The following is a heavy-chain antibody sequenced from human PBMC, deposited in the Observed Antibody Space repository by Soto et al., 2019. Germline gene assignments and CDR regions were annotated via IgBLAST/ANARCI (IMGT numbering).Heavy chain of an antibody. Sequence: QVHLVESGGGVFQPGRSLRLSCAASGFTFSDFDMHWVRQAPGKGLEWVAVVSYRGNTHYYADSVRGRFTISRDNSNNMLYVQMDDLRLDDTGVYYCVKEAHRASRLEYWGQGTLVIVSS. CDR3: VKEAHRASRLEY. D-gene: IGHD6-6*01. V-gene: IGHV3-30*18. CDR1: GFTFSDFD. J-gene: IGHJ4*02. CDR2: VSYRGNTH.